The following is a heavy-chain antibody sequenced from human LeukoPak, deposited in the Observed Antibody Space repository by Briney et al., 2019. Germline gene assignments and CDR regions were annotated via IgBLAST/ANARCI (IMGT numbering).Heavy chain of an antibody. J-gene: IGHJ4*02. CDR2: IAYNGDT. CDR1: GGSISTYY. V-gene: IGHV4-59*01. Sequence: SETLSLTCTVSGGSISTYYWSWIRQPPGRGLEWIGYIAYNGDTNYNSSLKSRLTMSVDTSNDQVSLSLSSVTAADTAVYYCARFYNPYFDFWGQGTLVTVSS. CDR3: ARFYNPYFDF. D-gene: IGHD1-1*01.